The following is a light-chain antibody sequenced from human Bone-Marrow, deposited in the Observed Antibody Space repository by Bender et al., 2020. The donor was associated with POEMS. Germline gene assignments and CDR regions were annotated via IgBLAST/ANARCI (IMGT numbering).Light chain of an antibody. V-gene: IGLV2-23*01. CDR1: GRDVGNDDL. J-gene: IGLJ3*02. Sequence: QSALTQPASVSGSPGQSISITCTGVGRDVGNDDLVSWYQQHPGKAPKLMIFESTKRPSGISNRFSGSKSGNTASLTISGLQAEDEADYYCCSYSSTSTLVFGGGTKLTVL. CDR2: EST. CDR3: CSYSSTSTLV.